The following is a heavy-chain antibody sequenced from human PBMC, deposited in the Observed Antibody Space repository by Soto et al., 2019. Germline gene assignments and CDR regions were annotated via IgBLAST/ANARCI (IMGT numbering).Heavy chain of an antibody. V-gene: IGHV3-48*03. J-gene: IGHJ6*02. CDR2: ISSSGSTI. D-gene: IGHD1-1*01. CDR1: GFTFSSYE. Sequence: GGSLRLSCAASGFTFSSYEMNWVRQAPGKGLEWVSYISSSGSTIYYADSVKGRFTISRDNAKNSLYLQMNSLRAEDTAVYYCARDLERVWYYYYGMDVWGQGTTVTVSS. CDR3: ARDLERVWYYYYGMDV.